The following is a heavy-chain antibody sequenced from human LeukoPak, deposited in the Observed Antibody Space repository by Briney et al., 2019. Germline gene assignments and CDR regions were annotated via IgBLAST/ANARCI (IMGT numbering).Heavy chain of an antibody. V-gene: IGHV4-59*01. CDR3: ARGYGPFDY. CDR2: IYYSGST. D-gene: IGHD2-15*01. Sequence: SETLSLTCTVSGGSISSYYWSWIRQPPGKGLEWIGYIYYSGSTNYNPSLKSRVTISVDTSKNQFSLKLSSVTAADTAVYYCARGYGPFDYWGQGTLVTVSS. CDR1: GGSISSYY. J-gene: IGHJ4*02.